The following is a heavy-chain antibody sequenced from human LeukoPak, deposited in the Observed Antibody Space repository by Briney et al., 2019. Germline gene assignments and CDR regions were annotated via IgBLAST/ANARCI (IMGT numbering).Heavy chain of an antibody. CDR1: GYIFINYW. Sequence: GESLMISCKGSGYIFINYWIGWVRQMPGEGLEWLGIIYPGDSDNRYSPSLQRKVTISTDKSISTAYLQWSSLKASDTAMYDCARQSVYCSGSYDNVEDMDVWGQGTTVTVSS. J-gene: IGHJ6*02. D-gene: IGHD3-10*01. V-gene: IGHV5-51*01. CDR3: ARQSVYCSGSYDNVEDMDV. CDR2: IYPGDSDN.